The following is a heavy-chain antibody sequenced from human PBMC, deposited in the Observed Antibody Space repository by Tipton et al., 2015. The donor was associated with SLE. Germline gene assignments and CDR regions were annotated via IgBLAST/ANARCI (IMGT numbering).Heavy chain of an antibody. CDR3: ARSLTGGSPNY. CDR1: GGSISSSSYY. Sequence: TLSLTCTVSGGSISSSSYYWGWIRQPPGKGLEWIGYIYYSGSTNYNPSLKSRVTISVDTSKNQFSLKLSSVTAADTAVYYCARSLTGGSPNYWGQGTLVTVSS. V-gene: IGHV4-61*05. CDR2: IYYSGST. D-gene: IGHD1-26*01. J-gene: IGHJ4*02.